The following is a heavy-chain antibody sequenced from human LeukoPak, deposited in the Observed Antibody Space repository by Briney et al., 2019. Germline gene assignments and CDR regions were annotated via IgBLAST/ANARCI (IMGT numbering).Heavy chain of an antibody. V-gene: IGHV3-33*01. CDR1: GFTFSSYG. D-gene: IGHD6-19*01. CDR2: IWYDGSNK. CDR3: ARGSSGWYSGFYYYYYGMDV. J-gene: IGHJ6*02. Sequence: PGGSLRLSCAASGFTFSSYGMHWVRQAPGKGLEWVAVIWYDGSNKYCADSVKGRFTISRDNSKNTLYLQMNSLRAEDTAVYYCARGSSGWYSGFYYYYYGMDVWGQGTTVTVSS.